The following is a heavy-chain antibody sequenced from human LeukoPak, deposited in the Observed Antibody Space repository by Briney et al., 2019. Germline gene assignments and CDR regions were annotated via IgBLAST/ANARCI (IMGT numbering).Heavy chain of an antibody. CDR3: AREADIVVGVGAEYYYYYGMDV. V-gene: IGHV1-18*01. CDR2: ISAYNGNA. Sequence: GASVKVSCKASGYTFTSYGISWVRQAPGQGLEWMGWISAYNGNANYAQKLQGRVTMTTDTSTSTAYMELRSLRSDDTAVYYCAREADIVVGVGAEYYYYYGMDVWGQGTTVTVSS. J-gene: IGHJ6*02. CDR1: GYTFTSYG. D-gene: IGHD2-15*01.